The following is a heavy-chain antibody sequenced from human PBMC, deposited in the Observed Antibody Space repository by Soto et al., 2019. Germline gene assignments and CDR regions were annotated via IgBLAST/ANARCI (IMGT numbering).Heavy chain of an antibody. J-gene: IGHJ5*02. CDR3: AKDDCSSTSCYRGGNWFDP. Sequence: EVHLLESGGGLVQPGGSLRLSCAASGCTFSNYAMNWVRQAPGKGLEWVSVISGSGGCTYYADSVKSRFTITRDNSKTTLYLNMNSLGAEDTAVYYCAKDDCSSTSCYRGGNWFDPWGQGTLVTVSS. D-gene: IGHD2-2*02. CDR1: GCTFSNYA. V-gene: IGHV3-23*01. CDR2: ISGSGGCT.